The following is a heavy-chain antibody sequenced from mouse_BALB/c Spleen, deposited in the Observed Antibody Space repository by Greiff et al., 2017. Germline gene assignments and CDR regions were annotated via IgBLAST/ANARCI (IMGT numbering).Heavy chain of an antibody. CDR1: GFSLTSYG. J-gene: IGHJ4*01. CDR2: IWAGGST. Sequence: VQRVESGPGLVAPSQSLSITCTVSGFSLTSYGVHWVRQPPGKGLEWLGVIWAGGSTNYNSALMSRLSISKDNSKSQVFLKMNSLQTDDTAMYYCARELRGYAMDYWGQGTSVTVSS. D-gene: IGHD2-12*01. V-gene: IGHV2-9*02. CDR3: ARELRGYAMDY.